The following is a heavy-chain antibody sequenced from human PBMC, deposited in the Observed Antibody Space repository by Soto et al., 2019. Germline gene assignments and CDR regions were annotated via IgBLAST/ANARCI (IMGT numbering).Heavy chain of an antibody. CDR2: ISSDSYYI. Sequence: GVSLRLSCAASGFTFSSYSVNWVRQAPGKGLEWVSSISSDSYYIDFADSVKGRFTISRDNVNNSVSLQMNSLRVEDTGIYYCARYDAFNAFDFWGKGTMVTVSS. CDR1: GFTFSSYS. V-gene: IGHV3-21*01. CDR3: ARYDAFNAFDF. D-gene: IGHD1-1*01. J-gene: IGHJ3*01.